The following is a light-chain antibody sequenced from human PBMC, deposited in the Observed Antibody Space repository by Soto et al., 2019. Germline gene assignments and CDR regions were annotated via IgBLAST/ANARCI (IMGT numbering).Light chain of an antibody. Sequence: DIQMTQSPSSLSAFVGDRVTITCRASQSIASYLNWYQQKPGKAPKLLISSSSSLRSDVPSRFSGSGSGTDFTLTIISLQPEDFATYFCQQSYNTITFGQGTRLEIK. J-gene: IGKJ5*01. CDR1: QSIASY. CDR2: SSS. V-gene: IGKV1-39*01. CDR3: QQSYNTIT.